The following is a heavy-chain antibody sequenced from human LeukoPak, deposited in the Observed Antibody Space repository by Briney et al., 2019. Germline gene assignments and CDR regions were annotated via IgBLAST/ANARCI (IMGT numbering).Heavy chain of an antibody. V-gene: IGHV3-11*04. J-gene: IGHJ4*02. CDR1: GFTFSDFY. CDR2: MSGSGYTL. CDR3: ARDLSNGGFDN. Sequence: PGGSLRLSCAASGFTFSDFYMTWIRQAPGKGLEWISYMSGSGYTLYYADSVKGRFTISRDNAKNSLYLQMNSLRAEDTAVYYCARDLSNGGFDNWRQATLVTVSS. D-gene: IGHD7-27*01.